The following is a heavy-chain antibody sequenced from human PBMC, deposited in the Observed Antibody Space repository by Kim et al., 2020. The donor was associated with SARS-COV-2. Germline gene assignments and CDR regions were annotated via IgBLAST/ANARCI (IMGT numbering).Heavy chain of an antibody. V-gene: IGHV3-74*01. Sequence: GGSLRLSCAASGFTFNSPWMHWVRQAPGKGLVWVSRILGDGPTTTYADSVKGRFTISRDNAKNTLYLQMNSLRDEDTAVYYCARQANYGLDPWGQGTLVTVPS. J-gene: IGHJ5*02. CDR3: ARQANYGLDP. CDR1: GFTFNSPW. CDR2: ILGDGPTT. D-gene: IGHD4-17*01.